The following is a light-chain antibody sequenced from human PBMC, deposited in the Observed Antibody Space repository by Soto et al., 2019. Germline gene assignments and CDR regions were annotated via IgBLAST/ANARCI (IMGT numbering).Light chain of an antibody. CDR1: SSDVGNYEY. Sequence: QSALTQPPSASGSPGQSVTISCTGTSSDVGNYEYVSWFQQHPGKAPKPLIYEVTKRPSGVPDRFSASKSGNTASLTVSGLQAEDGAGHYRSSYAGYNNYVFGTGTKVNVL. CDR2: EVT. V-gene: IGLV2-8*01. CDR3: SSYAGYNNYV. J-gene: IGLJ1*01.